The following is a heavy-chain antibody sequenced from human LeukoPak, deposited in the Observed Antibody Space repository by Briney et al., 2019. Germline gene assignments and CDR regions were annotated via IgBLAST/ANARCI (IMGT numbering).Heavy chain of an antibody. CDR1: GFTVSSNY. V-gene: IGHV3-53*01. D-gene: IGHD3-10*01. Sequence: GGSLRFSCAASGFTVSSNYMSWVRQAPGKGLEWVSVIYRGGSTYYADSVKGRFAISRDNSKNTLYLQMNSLRAEDTAVYYCARIRGGWYIDYWGQGTLVTVSS. J-gene: IGHJ4*02. CDR2: IYRGGST. CDR3: ARIRGGWYIDY.